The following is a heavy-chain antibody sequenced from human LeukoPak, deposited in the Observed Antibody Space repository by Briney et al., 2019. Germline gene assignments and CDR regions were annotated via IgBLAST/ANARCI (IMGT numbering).Heavy chain of an antibody. Sequence: TGGSLRLSCAASGFTFSSYGMHWVRQAPGKGLEWVAFIRYDGSNKYYADSVKGRFTISRDNSKNTLYLQMNSLRAEDTAVYYCVNAYYYDSSGDYFDYWGQGTLVTVSS. CDR2: IRYDGSNK. V-gene: IGHV3-30*02. D-gene: IGHD3-22*01. CDR3: VNAYYYDSSGDYFDY. J-gene: IGHJ4*02. CDR1: GFTFSSYG.